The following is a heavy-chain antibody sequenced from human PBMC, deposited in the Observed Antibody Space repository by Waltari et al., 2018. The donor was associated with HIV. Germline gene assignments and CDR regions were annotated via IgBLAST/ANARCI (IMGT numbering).Heavy chain of an antibody. Sequence: VQLQQWGAGFLKPSETLSVTCAFFDRSFSDYHWNWLSQVPGRGLEWIGEIDYSGSAHSNPSLKSRVSISIDTSKTHISLKITSVTAADTAVYYCARGRVPFRVIGGLITRSAFYWGQGTPVTVSS. V-gene: IGHV4-34*02. CDR1: DRSFSDYH. CDR3: ARGRVPFRVIGGLITRSAFY. CDR2: IDYSGSA. J-gene: IGHJ4*02. D-gene: IGHD3-16*01.